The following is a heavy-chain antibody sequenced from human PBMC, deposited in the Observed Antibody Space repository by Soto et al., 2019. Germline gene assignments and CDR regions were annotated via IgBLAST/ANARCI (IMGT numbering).Heavy chain of an antibody. V-gene: IGHV5-10-1*01. CDR1: GYSFTSYW. D-gene: IGHD3-10*01. Sequence: GESLKISCKGSGYSFTSYWISWVRQMPGKGLEWMGRIDPSDSYTNYSPSFQGHVTISADKSISTAYLQWSSLKASDTAMYYCARRKYYGSGSLPPRLYYFDYWGQGTLVTVSS. J-gene: IGHJ4*02. CDR2: IDPSDSYT. CDR3: ARRKYYGSGSLPPRLYYFDY.